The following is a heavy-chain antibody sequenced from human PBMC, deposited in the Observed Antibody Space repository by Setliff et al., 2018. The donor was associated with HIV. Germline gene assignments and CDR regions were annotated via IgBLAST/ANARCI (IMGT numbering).Heavy chain of an antibody. Sequence: GASVKVSCKASGYTFTRYGITWVRQAPGQGLEWMGWISTNNGDTNYVQKLQGRVTMTTDTSTRTAYMELRSLKSDDTAVYYCARGYCSSTSCYGIYYFDNWGQGTPVTVSS. V-gene: IGHV1-18*01. D-gene: IGHD2-2*01. CDR2: ISTNNGDT. CDR1: GYTFTRYG. J-gene: IGHJ4*02. CDR3: ARGYCSSTSCYGIYYFDN.